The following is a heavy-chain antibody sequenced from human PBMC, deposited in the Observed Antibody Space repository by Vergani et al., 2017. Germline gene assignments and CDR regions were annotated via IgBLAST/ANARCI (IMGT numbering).Heavy chain of an antibody. CDR1: GGSISGTNW. J-gene: IGHJ6*02. CDR2: IYHSGST. Sequence: QVQLPESGPGLVKPPGTLSLTCAVSGGSISGTNWWSWVRQSPGKGLEWIGEIYHSGSTNYNPSLKSRVTISVDKSKNQFSLKLSSVTAADTAVYYCARVSATVTTNYYYYGMDVWGQGTTVTVSS. D-gene: IGHD4-17*01. CDR3: ARVSATVTTNYYYYGMDV. V-gene: IGHV4-4*03.